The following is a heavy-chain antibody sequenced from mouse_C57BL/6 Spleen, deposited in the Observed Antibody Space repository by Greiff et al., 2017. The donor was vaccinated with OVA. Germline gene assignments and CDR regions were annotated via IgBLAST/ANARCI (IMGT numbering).Heavy chain of an antibody. Sequence: QVQLQQSGAELVRPGTSVKVSCKASGYAFTNYLIEWVKQRPGQGLEWIGVINPGSGGTKYNEKFKGKATLTADTSSSTAYMQLSSLTSEDSAVYFCARGSNYDYAMDYWGQGTSVTVSS. CDR1: GYAFTNYL. D-gene: IGHD2-5*01. J-gene: IGHJ4*01. CDR2: INPGSGGT. CDR3: ARGSNYDYAMDY. V-gene: IGHV1-54*01.